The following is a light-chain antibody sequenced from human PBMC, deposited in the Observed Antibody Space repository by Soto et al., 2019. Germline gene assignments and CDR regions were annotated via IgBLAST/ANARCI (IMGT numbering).Light chain of an antibody. CDR2: DAS. CDR1: QSVSRY. J-gene: IGKJ4*01. V-gene: IGKV3-11*01. CDR3: QQRSNSPLT. Sequence: EIVLTQSPATLSLSPGERATLPCRASQSVSRYLAWYQQKPGQAPRLLIYDASNRATGIPARFSGSGSGTDFTLTISSLEPEDLAVYYCQQRSNSPLTFGGGTKVVNK.